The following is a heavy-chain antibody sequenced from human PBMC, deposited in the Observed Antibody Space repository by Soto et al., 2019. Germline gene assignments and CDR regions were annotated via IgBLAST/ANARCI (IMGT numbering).Heavy chain of an antibody. J-gene: IGHJ6*02. CDR1: GFTFSGYW. CDR2: IKQDGSEQ. CDR3: AREAV. V-gene: IGHV3-7*05. Sequence: EVQLVESGGGLVQPGGSLRLSCAASGFTFSGYWMSWVRQAPGKGLEWVANIKQDGSEQFYVDSVKGRFTIYRDNAKHSLYLQMNRLGAEAPAVYYCAREAVWGQGTPVTVSS.